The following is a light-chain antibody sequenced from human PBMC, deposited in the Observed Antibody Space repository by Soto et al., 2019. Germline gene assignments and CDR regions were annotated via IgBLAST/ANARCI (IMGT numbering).Light chain of an antibody. J-gene: IGKJ1*01. CDR2: DAS. Sequence: EIVMTQSPATLSVSPGERATLSCRASQSVSSNLAGYQQKVGHAPRVLIYDASTRATGIPGRFSGSGSGTEFNLPLGSLESEGFAVYYCQQYNNWPLTLGQGTKVDIK. CDR1: QSVSSN. CDR3: QQYNNWPLT. V-gene: IGKV3-15*01.